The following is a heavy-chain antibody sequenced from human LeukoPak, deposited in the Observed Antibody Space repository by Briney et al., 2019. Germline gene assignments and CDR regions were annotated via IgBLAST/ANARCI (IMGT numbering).Heavy chain of an antibody. CDR3: ARQTGSGLFILP. V-gene: IGHV4-39*01. J-gene: IGHJ4*02. Sequence: SETLSLTCTVSGGSISSSSYYWGWIRQPPGKGLEWIGNIYYSGITYYNPSLKSRVTISVDTSKNQFSLKLSSVTAADTAVYYCARQTGSGLFILPGGQGTLVTVSS. CDR1: GGSISSSSYY. CDR2: IYYSGIT. D-gene: IGHD3/OR15-3a*01.